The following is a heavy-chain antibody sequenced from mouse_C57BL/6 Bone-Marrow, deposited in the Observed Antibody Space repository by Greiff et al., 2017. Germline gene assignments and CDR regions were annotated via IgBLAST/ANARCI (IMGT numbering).Heavy chain of an antibody. CDR3: TSGSIYYFDY. J-gene: IGHJ2*01. V-gene: IGHV1-15*01. D-gene: IGHD2-10*02. CDR1: GYTFTDYE. CDR2: IDPETGGT. Sequence: QVQLQQSGAELVRPGASVTLSCKASGYTFTDYEMHWVKQTPVHGLEWIGAIDPETGGTAYNQKFKGKAILTADKSSSTAYMELRSLTSEDSAVYYCTSGSIYYFDYWGQGTTLTVSS.